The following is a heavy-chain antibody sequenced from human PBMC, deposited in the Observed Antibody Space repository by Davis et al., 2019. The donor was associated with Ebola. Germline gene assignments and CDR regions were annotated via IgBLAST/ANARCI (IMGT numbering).Heavy chain of an antibody. V-gene: IGHV3-30*04. Sequence: GGSLRLSCRVYGFTFGDYALNWVRQAPGKGLEWVAVISYDGSNKYYADSVKGRFTISRDNSKNTLYLQMNSLRAEDTAVYYCARAIDDTAMVTFDYWGQGTLVTVSS. J-gene: IGHJ4*02. CDR2: ISYDGSNK. CDR3: ARAIDDTAMVTFDY. CDR1: GFTFGDYA. D-gene: IGHD5-18*01.